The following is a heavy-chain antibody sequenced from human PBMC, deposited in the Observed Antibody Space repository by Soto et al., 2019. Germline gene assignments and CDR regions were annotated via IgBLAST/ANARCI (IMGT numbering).Heavy chain of an antibody. CDR3: AREKGRGYDHRWFDP. J-gene: IGHJ5*02. D-gene: IGHD5-12*01. CDR1: GGSISSGGYY. V-gene: IGHV4-31*03. Sequence: SETLSLTCTVSGGSISSGGYYWSWIRQHPGKGLEWIGYIYYSGSTYYNPSLKSRVTISVDTSKNQFSLKLSSVTAADTAVYYCAREKGRGYDHRWFDPWGQGTLVTVSS. CDR2: IYYSGST.